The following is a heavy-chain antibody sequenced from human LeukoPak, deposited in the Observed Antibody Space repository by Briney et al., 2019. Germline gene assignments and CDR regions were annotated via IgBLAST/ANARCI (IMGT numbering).Heavy chain of an antibody. V-gene: IGHV1-69*05. Sequence: ASVKVSCKASGGTFSSYAISWVRQAPGQGLEWMGGIIPIFGTANYAQKFQGRVTITTDESTSTAYMELNSLRAEDTAVYYCARAQAAHYSSGWYAYWYFDLWGRGTLVTVSS. CDR1: GGTFSSYA. J-gene: IGHJ2*01. CDR2: IIPIFGTA. CDR3: ARAQAAHYSSGWYAYWYFDL. D-gene: IGHD6-19*01.